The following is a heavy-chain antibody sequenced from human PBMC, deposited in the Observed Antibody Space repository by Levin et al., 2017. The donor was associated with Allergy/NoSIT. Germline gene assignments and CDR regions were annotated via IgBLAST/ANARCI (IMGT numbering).Heavy chain of an antibody. Sequence: GESLKISCAASGFTVSSNYMSWVRQAPGKGLEWVSVIYSGGSTYYADSVQGRFTISRDNSKNTLYLQMNSLRAEDTAVYYCARDGYDILTGLNGAFDIWGQGTMVTVSS. CDR3: ARDGYDILTGLNGAFDI. CDR2: IYSGGST. J-gene: IGHJ3*02. D-gene: IGHD3-9*01. V-gene: IGHV3-53*01. CDR1: GFTVSSNY.